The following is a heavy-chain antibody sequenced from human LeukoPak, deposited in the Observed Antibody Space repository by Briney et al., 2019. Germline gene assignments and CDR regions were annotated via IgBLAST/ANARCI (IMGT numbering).Heavy chain of an antibody. CDR1: GFSFSTYS. D-gene: IGHD3-22*01. CDR3: VSELYFSDSSGL. J-gene: IGHJ3*01. CDR2: ITRSSSSI. V-gene: IGHV3-21*03. Sequence: GGSLRLSCAASGFSFSTYSMSWVRQAPGKGLEWVSAITRSSSSIYYADSVKGRFTISRDNAMKSVYLQMNSLRAEDTAVYYCVSELYFSDSSGLWGPGTMVTVSS.